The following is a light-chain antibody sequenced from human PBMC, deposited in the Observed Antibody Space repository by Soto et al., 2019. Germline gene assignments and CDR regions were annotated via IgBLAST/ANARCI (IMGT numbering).Light chain of an antibody. V-gene: IGKV3-15*01. Sequence: EIVMTQSPATLSVSPGERATLSCRASQSVSSNLAWYQQKPGQAPRLLIYGASTRATGIPARFSGSWSGTECTLTISSLQSEEFAVYYCQQYNNWPPWTFGQATKVEIK. CDR3: QQYNNWPPWT. J-gene: IGKJ1*01. CDR1: QSVSSN. CDR2: GAS.